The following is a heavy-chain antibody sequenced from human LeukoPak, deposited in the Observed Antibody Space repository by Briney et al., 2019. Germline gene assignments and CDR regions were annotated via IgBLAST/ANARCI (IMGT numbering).Heavy chain of an antibody. CDR1: GFTFSSYS. V-gene: IGHV3-21*01. J-gene: IGHJ5*02. CDR3: ARDPYYYGSGSYYNPRRSRFDP. Sequence: PGGSLRLSCAASGFTFSSYSMNWVRQAPGKGLEWVSSISSSSYIYYADSVKGRFTISRDNAKNSLYLQMNSLRAEDTAVYYCARDPYYYGSGSYYNPRRSRFDPWGQGTLVTVSS. D-gene: IGHD3-10*01. CDR2: ISSSSYI.